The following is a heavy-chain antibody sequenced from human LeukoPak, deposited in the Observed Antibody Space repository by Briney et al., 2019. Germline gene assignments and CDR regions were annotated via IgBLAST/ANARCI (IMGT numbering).Heavy chain of an antibody. D-gene: IGHD5-18*01. CDR2: IYYSGST. CDR3: ARRGYSLVRFDY. V-gene: IGHV4-59*01. CDR1: GGSISSYY. J-gene: IGHJ4*02. Sequence: SETLSLTCTVSGGSISSYYWSWIRQPPGKGLEWIGYIYYSGSTNYNPSLKSRVTISVDTSKNQFSLKLSSVTAADTAVYYCARRGYSLVRFDYWGQGTLVTVSS.